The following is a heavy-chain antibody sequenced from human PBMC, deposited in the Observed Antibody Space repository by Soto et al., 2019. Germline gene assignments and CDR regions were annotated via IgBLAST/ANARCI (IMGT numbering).Heavy chain of an antibody. D-gene: IGHD4-4*01. Sequence: GGSLRLSCAASGFTFSSYAMSWVRQAPGKGLEWVSAISGSGGSTYYADSVKGRFTISRDNSKNTLYLQMNSLRAEDTAVYYCAKDFDYSIQYYYYYYGMDVWGQGTTVTV. J-gene: IGHJ6*02. CDR1: GFTFSSYA. V-gene: IGHV3-23*01. CDR3: AKDFDYSIQYYYYYYGMDV. CDR2: ISGSGGST.